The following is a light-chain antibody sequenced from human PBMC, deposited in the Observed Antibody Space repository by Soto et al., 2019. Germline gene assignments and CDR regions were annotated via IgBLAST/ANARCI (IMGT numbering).Light chain of an antibody. J-gene: IGKJ1*01. CDR2: DAS. Sequence: DIQRPRCPSTLSAPVEEGISVPLRASQSISSWLAWYQQKPGKAPKLLIYDASSLESGVPSRFSGSGSGTEVPLTMNSLQTADFASCDRYQYDSYPWTCAQGTKVDI. CDR3: YQYDSYPWT. V-gene: IGKV1-5*01. CDR1: QSISSW.